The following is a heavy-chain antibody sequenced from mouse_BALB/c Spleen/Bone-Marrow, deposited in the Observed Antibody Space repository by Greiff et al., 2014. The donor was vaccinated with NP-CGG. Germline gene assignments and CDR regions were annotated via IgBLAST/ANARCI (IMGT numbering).Heavy chain of an antibody. D-gene: IGHD4-1*01. CDR3: ARNWDWVFAY. CDR2: IYPGNNDA. Sequence: EVQLQQSGTVLERPGASLRMSCKASGYTFTNYWINWIKQRPGQGLEWIGAIYPGNNDAKYTQKFKAKAKLTAVTSTSTADMELSSLTNEDSAVYYGARNWDWVFAYWGQGTLVTVSA. V-gene: IGHV1-5*01. CDR1: GYTFTNYW. J-gene: IGHJ3*01.